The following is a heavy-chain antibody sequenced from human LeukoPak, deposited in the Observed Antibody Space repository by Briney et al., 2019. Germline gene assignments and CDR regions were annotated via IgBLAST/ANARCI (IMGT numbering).Heavy chain of an antibody. CDR1: GFTFSRYG. CDR2: ISYDGSNT. J-gene: IGHJ4*02. CDR3: ARTLMEQVVRGGFDY. D-gene: IGHD3-10*01. Sequence: GRSLRLSCAASGFTFSRYGMHWVRQAPGKGLEWVAVISYDGSNTYYADSVKGRFTISRDNSKNTLYLQTNSLRAGDTAVYYCARTLMEQVVRGGFDYWGQGTQVTVSS. V-gene: IGHV3-30*03.